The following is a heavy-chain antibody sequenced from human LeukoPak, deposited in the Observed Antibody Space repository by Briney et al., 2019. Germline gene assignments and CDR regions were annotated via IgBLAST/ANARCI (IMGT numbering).Heavy chain of an antibody. V-gene: IGHV1-69*02. CDR1: GGTFSSYT. CDR3: ARAGETADFDY. J-gene: IGHJ4*02. Sequence: GASVKVSCKASGGTFSSYTISWVRQAPGQGLEWMGRIIPILGIANYAQKFQDRVTITADKSTSTAYMELSSLRSEDTAVYYCARAGETADFDYWGQGTLVTVSS. CDR2: IIPILGIA. D-gene: IGHD3-10*01.